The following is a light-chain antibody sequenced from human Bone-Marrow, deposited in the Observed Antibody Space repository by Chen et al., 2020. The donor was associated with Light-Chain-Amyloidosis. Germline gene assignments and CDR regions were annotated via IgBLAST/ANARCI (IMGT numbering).Light chain of an antibody. V-gene: IGLV2-23*02. CDR3: CEYAGDSTLL. CDR2: EVT. Sequence: QSALTQPASVSGSPGQSITISCTGTSSNVGGLNLVSWYQQHPGKAPKLIFYEVTKRPSGVSNRFSAFKSGNTASLTSSGLQTEDEADYYCCEYAGDSTLLFGGGTKLTVL. CDR1: SSNVGGLNL. J-gene: IGLJ2*01.